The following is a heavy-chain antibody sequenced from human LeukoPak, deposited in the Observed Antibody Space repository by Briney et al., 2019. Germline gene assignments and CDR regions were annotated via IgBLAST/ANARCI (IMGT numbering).Heavy chain of an antibody. J-gene: IGHJ4*02. CDR3: ARVIPNYYDSSGYGSYHFDY. CDR2: INAGNGNT. CDR1: GYSFTSYA. V-gene: IGHV1-3*01. D-gene: IGHD3-22*01. Sequence: ASVKVSCKASGYSFTSYAMHWVRQAPGQRLEWMGWINAGNGNTKYSQKFQGRVTITRDTSASTAYMELSSLRSEDTAVYYCARVIPNYYDSSGYGSYHFDYWGQGTLVTVSS.